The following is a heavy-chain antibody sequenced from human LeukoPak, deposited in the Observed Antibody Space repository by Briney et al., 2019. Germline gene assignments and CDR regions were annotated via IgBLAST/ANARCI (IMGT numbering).Heavy chain of an antibody. V-gene: IGHV4-34*01. J-gene: IGHJ3*02. Sequence: PSETLSLTCAVYGGSFSGYHWSWIRQPPGKGLEWIGEINHSGSTSYNPSLKSRVTLSVDTSKKQFSLKLTSVTAADTAVYYCARPLVVGTNDAFEIWGQGTMVTVSS. CDR2: INHSGST. CDR3: ARPLVVGTNDAFEI. D-gene: IGHD3-22*01. CDR1: GGSFSGYH.